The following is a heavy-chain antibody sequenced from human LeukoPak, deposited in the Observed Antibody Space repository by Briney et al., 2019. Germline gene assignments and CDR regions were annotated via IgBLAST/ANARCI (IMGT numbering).Heavy chain of an antibody. Sequence: SETLSLTCAVYGGSFSGYYWSWIRRPPGKGLEWIGEINHSGSTNYNPSLKSRVTISVDKSKNQFSLQLNSVTAADTAVYYCARGPSKYFYDSRDSAVKFDYWGQGTLVTVSS. CDR3: ARGPSKYFYDSRDSAVKFDY. J-gene: IGHJ4*02. CDR2: INHSGST. D-gene: IGHD3-22*01. CDR1: GGSFSGYY. V-gene: IGHV4-34*01.